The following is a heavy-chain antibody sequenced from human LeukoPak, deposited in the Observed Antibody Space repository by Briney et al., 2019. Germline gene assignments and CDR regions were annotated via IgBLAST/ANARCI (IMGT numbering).Heavy chain of an antibody. D-gene: IGHD3-3*01. V-gene: IGHV5-51*01. J-gene: IGHJ4*02. CDR3: ARSNVGMDYFDY. Sequence: GESLKISCKGSGYSFTNFWIGWVRQMPGKGLEWMGIIYPGDSEARYSPSFQGQITISADRSISTAYLQWSRLKAPATALYYCARSNVGMDYFDYWGQGTLVTVSS. CDR2: IYPGDSEA. CDR1: GYSFTNFW.